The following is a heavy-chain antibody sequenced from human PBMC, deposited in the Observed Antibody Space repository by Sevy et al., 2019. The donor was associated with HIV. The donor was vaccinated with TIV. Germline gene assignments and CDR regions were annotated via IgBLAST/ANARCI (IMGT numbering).Heavy chain of an antibody. CDR1: RYSFTAYY. V-gene: IGHV1-2*02. Sequence: ASVKVSCKTSRYSFTAYYIHWVRQAPGQGLEWMGWINPNSGGSGGTNYAQKFQGRVTMTSDTSISTAYMELTRLRSDDTAVYYCARGGLFSPGSYSDYWGQGTLVTVSS. J-gene: IGHJ4*02. D-gene: IGHD3-9*01. CDR3: ARGGLFSPGSYSDY. CDR2: INPNSGGSGGT.